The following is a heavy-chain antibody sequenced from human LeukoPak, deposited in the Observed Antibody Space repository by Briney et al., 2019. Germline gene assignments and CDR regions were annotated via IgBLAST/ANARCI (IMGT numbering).Heavy chain of an antibody. D-gene: IGHD2-2*01. CDR2: IYYSGST. CDR1: GGSISSHY. J-gene: IGHJ4*02. CDR3: ARGFIGGVVPAAIFMSQYYFDY. V-gene: IGHV4-59*11. Sequence: SETLSLTCTVSGGSISSHYWSWIRQPPGKGLEWIGYIYYSGSTNYNPSLKSRVTISVDTSKNQFSLKLSSVTAADTAVYYCARGFIGGVVPAAIFMSQYYFDYWGQGTLVTVSS.